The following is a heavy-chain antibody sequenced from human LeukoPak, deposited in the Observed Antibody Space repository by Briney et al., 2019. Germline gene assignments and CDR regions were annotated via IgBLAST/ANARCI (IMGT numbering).Heavy chain of an antibody. CDR3: AKDPSYYYDSSGYYPWYFDY. CDR1: GFTFSSYA. J-gene: IGHJ4*02. CDR2: ISGSGGST. V-gene: IGHV3-23*01. D-gene: IGHD3-22*01. Sequence: GGSLRLSCAASGFTFSSYAMSWIRQAPGKGLEWVSAISGSGGSTYYADSVKGRFTISRDNSKNTLYLQMNSLRAEDAAVYYCAKDPSYYYDSSGYYPWYFDYWGQGTLVTVSS.